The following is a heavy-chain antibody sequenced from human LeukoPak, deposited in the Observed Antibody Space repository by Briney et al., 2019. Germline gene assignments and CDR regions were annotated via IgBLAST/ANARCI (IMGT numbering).Heavy chain of an antibody. CDR2: INPNSGGT. Sequence: ASVKVSFKASGYTFTVYYMHWVRQAPGQGLEWMGWINPNSGGTNYAQKFQGRVTMTSDTSISTAYMELSRLRSDDTAVYYCARVPRYSGSYLAHSRYHDAFDIWGQGTMVTVSS. D-gene: IGHD1-26*01. CDR3: ARVPRYSGSYLAHSRYHDAFDI. J-gene: IGHJ3*02. CDR1: GYTFTVYY. V-gene: IGHV1-2*02.